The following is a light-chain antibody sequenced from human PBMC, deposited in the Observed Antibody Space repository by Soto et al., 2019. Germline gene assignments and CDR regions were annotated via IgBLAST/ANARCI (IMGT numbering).Light chain of an antibody. J-gene: IGKJ2*01. CDR3: QQSYNTPYT. CDR2: AAS. CDR1: QSITSD. V-gene: IGKV1-39*01. Sequence: DIQMTQSPSSLSASVGDRVTITCRASQSITSDLNWYQQKPGKAPKLLIYAASRSQSGVPSRFSGSASGTDFTLTISSLQPEAFATYYCQQSYNTPYTFGQGTKLEIK.